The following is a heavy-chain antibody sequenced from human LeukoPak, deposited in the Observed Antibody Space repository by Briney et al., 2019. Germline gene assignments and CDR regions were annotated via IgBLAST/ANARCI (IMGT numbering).Heavy chain of an antibody. CDR2: IYYSGST. CDR3: AREDSSSSPYYFDY. CDR1: GGSISSYY. V-gene: IGHV4-59*01. Sequence: SETLSLTCTVSGGSISSYYWSWIRQPPGKGLEWIGYIYYSGSTNYNPSLKSRVTISVDTSKNQFSLKLSSVTAADTAVYYCAREDSSSSPYYFDYWGQGTLVTVSS. J-gene: IGHJ4*02. D-gene: IGHD6-6*01.